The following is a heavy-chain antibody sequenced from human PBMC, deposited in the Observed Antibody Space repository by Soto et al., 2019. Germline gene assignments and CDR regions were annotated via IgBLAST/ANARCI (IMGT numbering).Heavy chain of an antibody. D-gene: IGHD2-8*01. V-gene: IGHV1-69*13. CDR1: GGTFSSYA. J-gene: IGHJ6*02. Sequence: SVKVSCKASGGTFSSYAISWVRQAPGQGLEWMGGIIPIFGTANYAQKFQGRVTITADESTSIAYMELSSLRSEDTAVYYCARKSEVYDISSYYYYGMDVWGQGTTVTVSS. CDR2: IIPIFGTA. CDR3: ARKSEVYDISSYYYYGMDV.